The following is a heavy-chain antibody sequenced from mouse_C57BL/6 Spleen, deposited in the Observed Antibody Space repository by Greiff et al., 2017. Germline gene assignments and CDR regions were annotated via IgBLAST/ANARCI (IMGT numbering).Heavy chain of an antibody. CDR3: ARNGYYGSSYGWFAY. J-gene: IGHJ3*01. Sequence: VKLMESGPGLVQPSQSLSITCTVSGFSLTSYGVHWVRQSPGKGLEWLGVIWSGGSTDYNAAFISRLSISKDNSKSQVFFKMNSLQADDTAIYYCARNGYYGSSYGWFAYWGQGTLVTVSA. CDR1: GFSLTSYG. D-gene: IGHD1-1*01. CDR2: IWSGGST. V-gene: IGHV2-2*01.